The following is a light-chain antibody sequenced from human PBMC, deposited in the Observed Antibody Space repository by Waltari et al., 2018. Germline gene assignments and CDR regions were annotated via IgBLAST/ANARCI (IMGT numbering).Light chain of an antibody. CDR3: QSYDSSPSGYV. CDR2: GNS. V-gene: IGLV1-40*01. J-gene: IGLJ1*01. Sequence: QSVLTQPPSVSGAPGQRVTISCPGSSSHIGAGFDVHWYQQLPGTAPNLLIYGNSNRPSGVPDRFSGSKSGTSASLAITGLQAEDEADYFCQSYDSSPSGYVFGTGSKVTVL. CDR1: SSHIGAGFD.